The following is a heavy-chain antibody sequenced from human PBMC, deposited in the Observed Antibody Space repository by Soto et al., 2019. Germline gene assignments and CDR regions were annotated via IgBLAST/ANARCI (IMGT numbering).Heavy chain of an antibody. V-gene: IGHV3-23*01. D-gene: IGHD3-10*01. CDR1: GFTFSSYA. Sequence: GGSLRLSCAASGFTFSSYAMSWVRQAPGKGLEWVSAISGSGGSTYYADSVKGRFTISRDNSKNTLYLQMNSLRAEDTAVYYCAKDSPITMVRGVIIKLGLGWGQGTLVTVSS. CDR2: ISGSGGST. J-gene: IGHJ4*02. CDR3: AKDSPITMVRGVIIKLGLG.